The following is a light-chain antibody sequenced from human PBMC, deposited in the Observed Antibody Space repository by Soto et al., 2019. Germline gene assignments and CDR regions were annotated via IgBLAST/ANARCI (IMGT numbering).Light chain of an antibody. CDR1: QSLLHITGETF. CDR3: QQYTVWPFT. V-gene: IGKV2-29*01. J-gene: IGKJ4*01. CDR2: EVS. Sequence: DVVMTQTPLSLSVAPGQPASISCKSSQSLLHITGETFLFWYLQKPGQSPQLLIYEVSTRVSGVPDRFSGSGSGTEFTLTISSLQSEDFAVYYCQQYTVWPFTFGGGTKVEIK.